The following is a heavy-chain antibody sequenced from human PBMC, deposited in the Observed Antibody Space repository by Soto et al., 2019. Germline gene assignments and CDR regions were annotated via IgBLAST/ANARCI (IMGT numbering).Heavy chain of an antibody. V-gene: IGHV4-39*01. J-gene: IGHJ4*02. D-gene: IGHD2-8*02. CDR2: IYFSGST. CDR1: GVSITNTSYY. CDR3: ARHWSY. Sequence: QLQLQESGPGLVKPSETLSLTCTVSGVSITNTSYYWGWIRQPPGKGLEWIGTIYFSGSTFYNPSLKSRLTISVDTSKNQFSLRLSSVTAADTAVYYCARHWSYWGQGTLVAVSS.